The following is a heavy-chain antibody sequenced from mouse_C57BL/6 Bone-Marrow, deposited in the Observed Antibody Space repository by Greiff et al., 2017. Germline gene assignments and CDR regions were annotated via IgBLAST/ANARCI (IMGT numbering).Heavy chain of an antibody. V-gene: IGHV1-55*01. J-gene: IGHJ2*01. CDR1: GYTFTSYW. CDR3: ASSTMVTTTGYYFDY. Sequence: QVQLKQPGAELVKPGASVKMSCKASGYTFTSYWITWVKQRPGQGLEWIGDIYPGSGSTNYNEKFKSKATLTVDTSSSTAYMQLSSLTSEDSAVSYCASSTMVTTTGYYFDYWGQGTTLTVSS. D-gene: IGHD2-2*01. CDR2: IYPGSGST.